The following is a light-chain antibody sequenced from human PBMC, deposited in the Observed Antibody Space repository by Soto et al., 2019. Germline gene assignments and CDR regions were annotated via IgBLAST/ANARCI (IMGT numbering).Light chain of an antibody. Sequence: EIVMTQSPATLSVSPGEGATLSCRASQNVYSNLAWYQQKPGQAPRLLIYGASTRATSIPASFSGIVSGTEFTLAIRSLQSEDFAVYYCQQHGNWPLTFGGGTKVEIK. CDR2: GAS. CDR3: QQHGNWPLT. CDR1: QNVYSN. V-gene: IGKV3-15*01. J-gene: IGKJ4*01.